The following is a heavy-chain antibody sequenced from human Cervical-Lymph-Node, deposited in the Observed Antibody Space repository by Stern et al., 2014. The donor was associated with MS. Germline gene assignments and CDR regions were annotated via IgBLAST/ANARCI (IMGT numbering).Heavy chain of an antibody. CDR2: IFPVFGTP. D-gene: IGHD6-13*01. Sequence: VQLLQSGAEVTKPGSSVKVSSKASGGTFSKFPSSWVRQAPGQGLEWMGGIFPVFGTPTYAQEFRGRVTITADVSTSTVYMELSSLRSDDTAVYYCALSSETSDRWYSLGYDLWGQGTLVTVSS. J-gene: IGHJ5*02. V-gene: IGHV1-69*01. CDR1: GGTFSKFP. CDR3: ALSSETSDRWYSLGYDL.